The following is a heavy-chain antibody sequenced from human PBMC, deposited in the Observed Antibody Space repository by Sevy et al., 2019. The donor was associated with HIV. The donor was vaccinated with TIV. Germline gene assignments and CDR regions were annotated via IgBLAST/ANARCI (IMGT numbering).Heavy chain of an antibody. Sequence: ASVKVSCKASGFTFTSSAVQWVRQARGQRLEWIGWIVVGSGNTNYAQKFQERVTITRDMSTSPAYMELSSLRSEDTAVYYCAAAPPVDYYDSSGYYPENNWFDPWGQGTLVTVSS. CDR3: AAAPPVDYYDSSGYYPENNWFDP. D-gene: IGHD3-22*01. CDR2: IVVGSGNT. J-gene: IGHJ5*02. V-gene: IGHV1-58*01. CDR1: GFTFTSSA.